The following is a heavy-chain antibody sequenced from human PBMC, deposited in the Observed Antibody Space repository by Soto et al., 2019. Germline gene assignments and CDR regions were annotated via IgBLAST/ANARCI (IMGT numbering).Heavy chain of an antibody. J-gene: IGHJ3*02. CDR2: IYYSGST. D-gene: IGHD5-18*01. Sequence: SDTLSLTCTVSGGSISSYYWSWIRQPPGKGLEWIGYIYYSGSTNYNPSLKSRVTISVDTSKNQFSLKLSSVTAADTAAYYCARTAVDKAMVILFDFDIWGQGTMVTV. CDR1: GGSISSYY. V-gene: IGHV4-59*01. CDR3: ARTAVDKAMVILFDFDI.